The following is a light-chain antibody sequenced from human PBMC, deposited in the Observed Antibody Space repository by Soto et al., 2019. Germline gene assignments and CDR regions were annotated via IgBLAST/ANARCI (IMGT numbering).Light chain of an antibody. V-gene: IGKV1-6*01. CDR2: AAS. Sequence: IQMTQSPSSLSASVGDRVTITCRASQVIRNGLGWYQQKPGKAPKLLIYAASSLQSGVPSRFSGSGSGTDFTLTISSLQPEDFATYYCLQDYNCPRTFGQGTKVDI. CDR3: LQDYNCPRT. J-gene: IGKJ1*01. CDR1: QVIRNG.